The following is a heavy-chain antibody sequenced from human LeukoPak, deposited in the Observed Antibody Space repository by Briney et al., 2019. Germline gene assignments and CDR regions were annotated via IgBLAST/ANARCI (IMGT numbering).Heavy chain of an antibody. CDR3: ARVPSGGDRFDP. J-gene: IGHJ5*02. D-gene: IGHD3-16*01. CDR2: MNPNSSNT. CDR1: GYTFTSYD. V-gene: IGHV1-8*03. Sequence: ASVKVSCKASGYTFTSYDINWVRQATGQGLEWMGWMNPNSSNTGYAQKFQGRVTITRNTSINTAYMELSSLRSEDTAVYYCARVPSGGDRFDPWGQGTLVTVSS.